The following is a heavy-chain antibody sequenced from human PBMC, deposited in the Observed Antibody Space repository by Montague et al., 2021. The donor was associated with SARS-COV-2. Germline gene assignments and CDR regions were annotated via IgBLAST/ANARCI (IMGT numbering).Heavy chain of an antibody. Sequence: SETLSLTCAVYGGPFSGYYWSWIRQPPGKGLEWIGEINHSGSTNCNPSLKSRVTISMDTSKNQFSLKLSSVTAADTAVYYCARGVRQLGVRYYYYYIDVWDKGTTVTVSS. CDR3: ARGVRQLGVRYYYYYIDV. J-gene: IGHJ6*03. CDR2: INHSGST. D-gene: IGHD6-6*01. V-gene: IGHV4-34*01. CDR1: GGPFSGYY.